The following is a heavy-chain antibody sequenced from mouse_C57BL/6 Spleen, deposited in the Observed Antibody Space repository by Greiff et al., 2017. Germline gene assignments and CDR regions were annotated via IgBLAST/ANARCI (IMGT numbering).Heavy chain of an antibody. CDR3: AREGAYDYDAWFAY. CDR2: INYDGSST. J-gene: IGHJ3*01. CDR1: GFTFSDYY. Sequence: EVMLVASEGGLVQPGSSMKLSCTASGFTFSDYYMAWVRQVPEKGLEWVANINYDGSSTYYLDALKSRFIISRDNAKNILYLQMSSLKSEDTATYYCAREGAYDYDAWFAYWGQGTLVTVSA. D-gene: IGHD2-4*01. V-gene: IGHV5-16*01.